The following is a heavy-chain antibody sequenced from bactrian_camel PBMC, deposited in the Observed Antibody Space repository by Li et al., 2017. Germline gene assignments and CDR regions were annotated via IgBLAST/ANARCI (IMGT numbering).Heavy chain of an antibody. CDR1: GFTFSGYW. J-gene: IGHJ4*01. CDR2: ISSGGAST. V-gene: IGHV3S1*01. Sequence: HVQLVESGGGLVQPGGSLRLSCAASGFTFSGYWMYWVRLAPGKGLEWVSRISSGGASTYYADSVKGRFAISRDNAKNTLFLQLNSLKTEDTAIYYCAAVGGWWWANYWGLGTQVPVS. D-gene: IGHD5*01. CDR3: AAVGGWWWANY.